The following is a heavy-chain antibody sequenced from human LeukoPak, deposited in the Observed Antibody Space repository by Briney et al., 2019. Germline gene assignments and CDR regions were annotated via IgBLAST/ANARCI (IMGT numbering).Heavy chain of an antibody. J-gene: IGHJ4*02. V-gene: IGHV1-46*01. D-gene: IGHD3-10*01. CDR3: ARDSGMVRGTVDY. Sequence: ASVKVSCKSSGYTFTSYYMYWVRQAPGQGLEWMGIINPSGGSTSYAQKFQGRATMTRDTSTSTVYMELSSLRSEDTAVYYCARDSGMVRGTVDYWGQGTLVTVSS. CDR1: GYTFTSYY. CDR2: INPSGGST.